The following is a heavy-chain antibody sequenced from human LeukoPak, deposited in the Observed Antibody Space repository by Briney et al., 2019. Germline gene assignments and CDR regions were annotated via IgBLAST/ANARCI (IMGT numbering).Heavy chain of an antibody. CDR3: ARVGPPAHFDY. CDR1: GGTFSSYA. D-gene: IGHD3/OR15-3a*01. V-gene: IGHV1-69*04. CDR2: IIPILGIA. Sequence: SVKVSCKASGGTFSSYAISWVRQAPGQGLEWMGRIIPILGIANYAQKFQGRVTITADKSTSTAYMELSSLRSEDTAVYYCARVGPPAHFDYWGHGTLVTVSS. J-gene: IGHJ4*01.